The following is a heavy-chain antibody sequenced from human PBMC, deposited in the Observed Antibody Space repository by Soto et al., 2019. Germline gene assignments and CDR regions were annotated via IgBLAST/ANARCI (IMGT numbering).Heavy chain of an antibody. V-gene: IGHV3-74*01. CDR2: IDSDGSDT. D-gene: IGHD5-12*01. CDR1: GFTFSNYL. J-gene: IGHJ4*02. CDR3: ARDGYIGFDY. Sequence: GGSLRLSCAASGFTFSNYLMHWVRQGPGKGLVWVSRIDSDGSDTIYADSVKGRFTISRDNAKNTLFLQMHSLRVEDMGVYYCARDGYIGFDYWGQGTPVTVSS.